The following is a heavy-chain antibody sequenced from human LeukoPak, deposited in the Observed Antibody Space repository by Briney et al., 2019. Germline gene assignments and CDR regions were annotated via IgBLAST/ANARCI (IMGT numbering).Heavy chain of an antibody. Sequence: GASVKVSCKASGYSFTAHYIHWLRQAPGHGLEWMGWINPNSGDTNFAQKFQGRVTVTGDTSINTAYMELSSLRSDDTAVYYCARDAGVEYSSSSAQYWGQGTLVTVSS. D-gene: IGHD6-6*01. V-gene: IGHV1-2*02. CDR3: ARDAGVEYSSSSAQY. CDR2: INPNSGDT. CDR1: GYSFTAHY. J-gene: IGHJ4*02.